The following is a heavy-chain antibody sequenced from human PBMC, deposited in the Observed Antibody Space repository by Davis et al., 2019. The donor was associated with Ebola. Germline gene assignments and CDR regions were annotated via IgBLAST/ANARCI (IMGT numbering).Heavy chain of an antibody. Sequence: GESLKISCEASGFTFSNYDMHWVRQVTGKGLEWVSAIGTAGDTYYPGSVKGRFTISRENAKNSLYLQMNSLRAGDTAVYYCARGGYDFWSGSYYYGMDVWGQGTTVTVSS. CDR1: GFTFSNYD. CDR2: IGTAGDT. V-gene: IGHV3-13*01. D-gene: IGHD3-3*01. J-gene: IGHJ6*02. CDR3: ARGGYDFWSGSYYYGMDV.